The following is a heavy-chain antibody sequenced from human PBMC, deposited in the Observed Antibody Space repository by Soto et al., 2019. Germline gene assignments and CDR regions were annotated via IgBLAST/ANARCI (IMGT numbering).Heavy chain of an antibody. CDR1: GYTFTSYY. CDR2: INPSGGST. J-gene: IGHJ6*02. Sequence: ASVKVSCKASGYTFTSYYMHRVRQAPGQGLEWMGIINPSGGSTSYAQKFQGRVTMARDTSTSTVYMELSSLRSEDTAVYYCARERGVVVVAAPLYYYGMDVWGQGTTGTVS. D-gene: IGHD2-15*01. CDR3: ARERGVVVVAAPLYYYGMDV. V-gene: IGHV1-46*01.